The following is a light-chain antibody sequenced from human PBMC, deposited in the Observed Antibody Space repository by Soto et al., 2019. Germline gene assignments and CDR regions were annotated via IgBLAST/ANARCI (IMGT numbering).Light chain of an antibody. CDR2: SNN. J-gene: IGLJ2*01. CDR1: SSNIGSNT. Sequence: QSVLTQPPSASGTPGQRVTISCSGSSSNIGSNTVNWYQQLPGTAPKLLIYSNNQRPSGVPDRFSGSKSGTSASLAISGLQSADEADYYCAAWDDSLNGRLVFGGGTKLTVL. CDR3: AAWDDSLNGRLV. V-gene: IGLV1-44*01.